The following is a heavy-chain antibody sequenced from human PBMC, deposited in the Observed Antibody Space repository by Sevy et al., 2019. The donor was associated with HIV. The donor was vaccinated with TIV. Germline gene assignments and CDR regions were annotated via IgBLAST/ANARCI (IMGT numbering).Heavy chain of an antibody. CDR2: ISGSDGST. D-gene: IGHD3-22*01. CDR3: AKDRIFMIGDAFDI. J-gene: IGHJ3*02. Sequence: GGSLRLSCAASGFTFSSYAMSWVRQAPGKGLEWVSGISGSDGSTYYTDSVKGRFTISRDTSKNTLYLQMNSLRAEDKAVYYSAKDRIFMIGDAFDIWGQGTLVTVSS. CDR1: GFTFSSYA. V-gene: IGHV3-23*01.